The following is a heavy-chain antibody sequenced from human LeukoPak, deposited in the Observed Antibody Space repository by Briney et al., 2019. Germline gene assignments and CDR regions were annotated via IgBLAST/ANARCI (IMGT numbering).Heavy chain of an antibody. V-gene: IGHV4-59*01. CDR1: GGSISSYY. CDR2: IYYSGST. Sequence: SETLSLTCTVSGGSISSYYWSWIRHRPGRGLEWIGYIYYSGSTNYNPSIKSRVTISVDTSKNQFSLKLSSVTAADTAVYYCAREELPGAFDIWGQGTMVTVSS. J-gene: IGHJ3*02. CDR3: AREELPGAFDI. D-gene: IGHD1-26*01.